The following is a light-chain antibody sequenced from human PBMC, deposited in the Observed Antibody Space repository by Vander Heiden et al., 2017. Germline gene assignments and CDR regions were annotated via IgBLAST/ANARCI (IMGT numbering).Light chain of an antibody. CDR1: TLPKQY. V-gene: IGLV3-25*03. J-gene: IGLJ2*01. CDR3: QSSDNTDTYLI. Sequence: SELTPPPPVSVSPGQTVNITCSGDTLPKQYAFWYQQKAGQAPVVIIFKDFERPSGIPERFSASTSGTTVTLTINGVKPEDEADYYCQSSDNTDTYLIFGGGTKLTVL. CDR2: KDF.